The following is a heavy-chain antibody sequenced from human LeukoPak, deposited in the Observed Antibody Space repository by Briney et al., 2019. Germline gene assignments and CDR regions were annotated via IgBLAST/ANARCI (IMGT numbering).Heavy chain of an antibody. J-gene: IGHJ6*03. V-gene: IGHV1-69*04. CDR3: ARLDRNYYYLDV. D-gene: IGHD1-1*01. Sequence: ASVTVSCKASGGTFSSYAISWVRQAPGQGLEWMGRIIPILGIANYAQKFQGRVTITAGKSTSTAYMELSSLRSEDTAVYYGARLDRNYYYLDVWGQGTTVTVSS. CDR2: IIPILGIA. CDR1: GGTFSSYA.